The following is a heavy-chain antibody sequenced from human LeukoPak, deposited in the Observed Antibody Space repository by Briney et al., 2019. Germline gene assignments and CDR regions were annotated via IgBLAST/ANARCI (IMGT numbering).Heavy chain of an antibody. CDR2: ISAYNGNT. V-gene: IGHV1-18*01. J-gene: IGHJ4*02. D-gene: IGHD6-13*01. CDR3: ARDVRQQLAPDYDY. CDR1: GYTFTSYG. Sequence: SVKVSCKASGYTFTSYGISWVRQAPGQGLEWMGWISAYNGNTNYAQKLQGRVTMTTDTSTSTAYMELRSLRSDDTAVYYCARDVRQQLAPDYDYWPREPWSPSPQ.